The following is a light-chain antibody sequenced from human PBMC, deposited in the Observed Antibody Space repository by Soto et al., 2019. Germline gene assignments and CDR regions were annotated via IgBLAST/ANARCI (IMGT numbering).Light chain of an antibody. V-gene: IGKV1-9*01. Sequence: DIQMTHSPSTLSASVGDRVTITCRASQTISSWLAWYQQKPGKAPKLLIYAASTLQSGVPSRFSGSGSGTEFTLTISSLQPEDFATYYCQQLNSYPLTFGGGAKVAIK. CDR1: QTISSW. J-gene: IGKJ4*01. CDR2: AAS. CDR3: QQLNSYPLT.